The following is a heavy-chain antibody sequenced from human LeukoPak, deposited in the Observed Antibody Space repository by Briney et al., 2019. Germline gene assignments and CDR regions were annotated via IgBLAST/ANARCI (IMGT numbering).Heavy chain of an antibody. V-gene: IGHV4-59*01. CDR1: SGSINTYY. CDR2: IYYSGSA. Sequence: SETLSLTCTVSSGSINTYYWSWIRQPPGKGLEWIGSIYYSGSADYNPSLKSRVTISVDTSKNQFSLKLTSVTAADTAVYFCARGLVGASTFGYWGQGTLVTVSS. CDR3: ARGLVGASTFGY. D-gene: IGHD1-26*01. J-gene: IGHJ4*02.